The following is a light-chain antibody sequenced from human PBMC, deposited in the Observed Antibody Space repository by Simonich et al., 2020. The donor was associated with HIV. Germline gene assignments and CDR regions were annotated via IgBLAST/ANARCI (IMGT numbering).Light chain of an antibody. V-gene: IGKV4-1*01. CDR2: WAS. Sequence: DLVMTQSPDSLAVSLGERATINCKSSQSVLYSSNNKNYLAWYQQKPGQPPKLLLSWASTRESGVPDRFSGSGSGTDFTLIISSLQAEDVAVYYCQQYYSTPLTFGGGTKVEIK. CDR3: QQYYSTPLT. CDR1: QSVLYSSNNKNY. J-gene: IGKJ4*01.